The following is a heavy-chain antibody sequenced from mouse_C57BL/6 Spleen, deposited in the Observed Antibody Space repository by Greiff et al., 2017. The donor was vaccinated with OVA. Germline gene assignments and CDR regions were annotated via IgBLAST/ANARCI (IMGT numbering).Heavy chain of an antibody. CDR3: ARGLALYAMDY. Sequence: QVQLRQPGAELVKPGASVKLSCKASGYTFTSYWMHWVKQRPGQGLEWIGMIHPNSGSTNYNEKFKSKATLTVDKSSSTAYMQLSSLTSEDSAVYYCARGLALYAMDYWGQGTSVTVSS. CDR2: IHPNSGST. D-gene: IGHD4-1*01. CDR1: GYTFTSYW. V-gene: IGHV1-64*01. J-gene: IGHJ4*01.